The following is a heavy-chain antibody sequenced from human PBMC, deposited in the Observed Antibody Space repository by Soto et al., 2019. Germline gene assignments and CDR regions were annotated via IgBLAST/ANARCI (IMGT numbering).Heavy chain of an antibody. CDR1: GFTFDDYA. Sequence: DVQLVESGGGLVQPGRSLRLSCAASGFTFDDYAMHWVRQAPGKGLEWVSGISWNSGTVGYADSVKGRFTISRDNAKSSLYLQMNSLRAEDTALYYCAKDRGGPYSYNWNYYYGMDVWGQGTTVTVSS. D-gene: IGHD5-18*01. J-gene: IGHJ6*02. CDR2: ISWNSGTV. V-gene: IGHV3-9*01. CDR3: AKDRGGPYSYNWNYYYGMDV.